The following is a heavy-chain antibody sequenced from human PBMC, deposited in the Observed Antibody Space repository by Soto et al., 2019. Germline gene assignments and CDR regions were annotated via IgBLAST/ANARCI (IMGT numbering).Heavy chain of an antibody. CDR2: IFYAGDT. CDR1: GESIATGAFY. CDR3: AREGDYRTWFEP. V-gene: IGHV4-31*03. D-gene: IGHD4-17*01. J-gene: IGHJ5*02. Sequence: LSLTCTVSGESIATGAFYWSWIRLQSGKGPEWIGSIFYAGDTYYNPSLKSRVEISLDESQNQFSLNLRSVTAADTAVYYCAREGDYRTWFEPWGPGTLVTVSS.